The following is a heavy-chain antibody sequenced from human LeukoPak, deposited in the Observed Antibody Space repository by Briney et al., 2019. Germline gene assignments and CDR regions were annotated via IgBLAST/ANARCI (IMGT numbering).Heavy chain of an antibody. D-gene: IGHD6-13*01. Sequence: GGSLRLSCAASGFTFSSYAMSWVRQAPGKGLEWVSSISSSSSYIYYADSVKGRFTISRDNAKNSLYLQMNSLRAEDTAVYHCARYRQQYYFDYWGQGTLVTVSS. CDR1: GFTFSSYA. V-gene: IGHV3-21*01. J-gene: IGHJ4*02. CDR3: ARYRQQYYFDY. CDR2: ISSSSSYI.